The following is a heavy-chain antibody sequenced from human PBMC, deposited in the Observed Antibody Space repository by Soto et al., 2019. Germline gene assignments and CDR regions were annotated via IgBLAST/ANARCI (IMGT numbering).Heavy chain of an antibody. CDR1: GFTVSSNY. J-gene: IGHJ4*02. V-gene: IGHV3-53*01. D-gene: IGHD2-15*01. CDR3: ARDSWVGFDY. Sequence: EVQLVESGGGLIQPGGSLRLSCAVSGFTVSSNYMSWVRQAPGKGLEWVAVIYSGGNTYYADSVKGRFTISRDNSENTLYLQMNSLRAEDTAVYYCARDSWVGFDYWGQGILVTVSS. CDR2: IYSGGNT.